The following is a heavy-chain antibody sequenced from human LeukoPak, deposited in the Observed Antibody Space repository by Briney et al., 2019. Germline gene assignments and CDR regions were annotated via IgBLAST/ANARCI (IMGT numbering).Heavy chain of an antibody. V-gene: IGHV1-24*01. D-gene: IGHD2-21*01. CDR1: GHAFNEVA. CDR3: ARVLWGGLAYCGGDCYAFDI. J-gene: IGHJ3*02. Sequence: ASVKVSCKVSGHAFNEVAMHWVRQAPGKGLEWMGGFHHGEGKTIYAQKFQGRVTMTTDTSTSTAYMELRSLRSDDTAVYYCARVLWGGLAYCGGDCYAFDIWGQGTMVTVSS. CDR2: FHHGEGKT.